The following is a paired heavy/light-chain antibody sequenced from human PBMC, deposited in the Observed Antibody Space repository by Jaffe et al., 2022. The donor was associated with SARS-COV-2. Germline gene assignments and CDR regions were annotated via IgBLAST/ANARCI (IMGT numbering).Light chain of an antibody. Sequence: DIVMTQSPDSLAVSLGERATINCKSSQSVLYSSNNKNHLAWYQQKPGQPPKLLIYWASTRESGVPARFSGSGSGTDFTLTISSLQAEDVAVYYCQQYYSTPLTFGPGTKVDIK. J-gene: IGKJ3*01. CDR2: WAS. CDR3: QQYYSTPLT. CDR1: QSVLYSSNNKNH. V-gene: IGKV4-1*01.
Heavy chain of an antibody. V-gene: IGHV3-74*01. CDR2: INTDGSST. D-gene: IGHD6-13*01. CDR3: VREAVAGSKIDGFDI. Sequence: EVQLEESGGGLVQPGGSLRLSCAASGFTFSNHWMHWVRQAPGKGLVWVSRINTDGSSTTYADSVKGRFTISRDNAKNTLHLQMNILRAEDTAVYYCVREAVAGSKIDGFDIWGQGTMVTVSS. J-gene: IGHJ3*02. CDR1: GFTFSNHW.